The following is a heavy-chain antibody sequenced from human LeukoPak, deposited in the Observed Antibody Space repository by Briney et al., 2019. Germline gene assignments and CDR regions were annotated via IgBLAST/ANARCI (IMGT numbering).Heavy chain of an antibody. CDR3: ERCRSYCGSGSLKYYFDY. CDR2: INHSGST. J-gene: IGHJ4*02. CDR1: GGSFSGYY. Sequence: PSETLSLTCAVYGGSFSGYYWSWLRQPPGKGLEWMGEINHSGSTNYNPSLPRRATISVDTSKNQFSLTLSSVSAADTAVYYCERCRSYCGSGSLKYYFDYWGQGTLVTVSS. D-gene: IGHD3-10*01. V-gene: IGHV4-34*01.